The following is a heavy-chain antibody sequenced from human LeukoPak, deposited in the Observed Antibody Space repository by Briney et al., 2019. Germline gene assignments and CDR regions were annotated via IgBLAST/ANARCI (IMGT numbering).Heavy chain of an antibody. CDR3: ATAGYYYYMDV. CDR1: GGSISSYY. J-gene: IGHJ6*03. V-gene: IGHV4-59*08. D-gene: IGHD6-25*01. Sequence: SETLFLTCTVSGGSISSYYWSWIRQSPVKGLEWIGYIYSSGSTNYNPSLKSRVTISVDTSKNQFSLKLSSVTAADTAVYYCATAGYYYYMDVWGKGTTVTVSS. CDR2: IYSSGST.